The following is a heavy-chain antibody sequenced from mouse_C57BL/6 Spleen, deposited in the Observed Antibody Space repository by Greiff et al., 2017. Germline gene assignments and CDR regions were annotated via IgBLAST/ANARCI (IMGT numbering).Heavy chain of an antibody. D-gene: IGHD1-1*02. CDR1: GYTFTSYW. J-gene: IGHJ4*01. CDR2: INPSNGGT. CDR3: ASYGGMVGHGAMDY. Sequence: VQLQQPGPELVKPGASVKLSCKASGYTFTSYWMHWVKQRPGQGLEWIGNINPSNGGTNYNEKFKSKATLTVDKSSSTAYMQLSSLTSEDSAVYCGASYGGMVGHGAMDYWGQGTSVTVSS. V-gene: IGHV1-53*01.